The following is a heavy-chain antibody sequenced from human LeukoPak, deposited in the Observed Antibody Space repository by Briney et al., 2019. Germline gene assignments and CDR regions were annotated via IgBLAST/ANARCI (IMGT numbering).Heavy chain of an antibody. CDR1: GGSISSSGYY. D-gene: IGHD1-26*01. CDR2: IYYSGST. J-gene: IGHJ4*02. CDR3: ARDGHSGSYPD. V-gene: IGHV4-39*07. Sequence: SETLSLTCTVSGGSISSSGYYWGWVRQPPGKGLEWIGSIYYSGSTYYNPSLKSRVTISIDTSKNQFSLKLSSVTAADTAVYYCARDGHSGSYPDWGQGTLVTVSS.